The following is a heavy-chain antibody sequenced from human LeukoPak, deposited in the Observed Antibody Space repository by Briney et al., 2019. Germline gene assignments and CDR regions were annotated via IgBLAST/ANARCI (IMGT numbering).Heavy chain of an antibody. J-gene: IGHJ4*02. V-gene: IGHV3-74*01. Sequence: GGSLRLSCAASGFAFSSYWMHWVRQAPGKGLVWVSRINSDGSSTNYADSVKGRFTISRDNAKNTLYLQMNSLRAEDTAVYYCAGIPTPPYGPFDYWGQGTLVTVSS. CDR2: INSDGSST. CDR1: GFAFSSYW. D-gene: IGHD3-16*01. CDR3: AGIPTPPYGPFDY.